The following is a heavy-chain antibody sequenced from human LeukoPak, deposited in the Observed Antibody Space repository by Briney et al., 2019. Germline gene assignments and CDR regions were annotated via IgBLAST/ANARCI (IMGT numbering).Heavy chain of an antibody. CDR3: ASQFDAFDI. CDR1: GGSISSYY. Sequence: RSSETLSLTCSVSGGSISSYYWSWIRQPPGKGLEWIGFIYYSGSTNYNPSLKSRVTISVDTSKNQFSLKLSSVTAADTAVYYCASQFDAFDIWGQGTMVTVSS. J-gene: IGHJ3*02. CDR2: IYYSGST. V-gene: IGHV4-59*08.